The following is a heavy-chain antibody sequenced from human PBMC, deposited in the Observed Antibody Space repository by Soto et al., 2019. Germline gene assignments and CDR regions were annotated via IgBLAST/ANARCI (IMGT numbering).Heavy chain of an antibody. J-gene: IGHJ4*02. Sequence: GGSLRLSCAASGFTVSSNYMSWVRQAPGKGLEWVSVIYSGGSTYYADSVKGRFTISRDNSKNTLYLQMNSLRAEDTAVYYCARTDYDILTVQYYFDYWGQGTLVTVSS. CDR3: ARTDYDILTVQYYFDY. CDR2: IYSGGST. CDR1: GFTVSSNY. D-gene: IGHD3-9*01. V-gene: IGHV3-66*01.